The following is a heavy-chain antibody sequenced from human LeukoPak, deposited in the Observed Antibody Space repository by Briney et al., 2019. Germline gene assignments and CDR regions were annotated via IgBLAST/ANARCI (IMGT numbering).Heavy chain of an antibody. CDR2: INHSGST. CDR1: GGSFSGYY. CDR3: ARGRSIWSGYYGSGGQLRFDP. Sequence: SETLSLTCAVYGGSFSGYYWSWIRQPPGKGLEWIGEINHSGSTNYNPSLKSRVTISVDTSKNQFSLKLSSVTAADTAVYYCARGRSIWSGYYGSGGQLRFDPRGQGTLVTVSS. J-gene: IGHJ5*02. D-gene: IGHD3-3*01. V-gene: IGHV4-34*01.